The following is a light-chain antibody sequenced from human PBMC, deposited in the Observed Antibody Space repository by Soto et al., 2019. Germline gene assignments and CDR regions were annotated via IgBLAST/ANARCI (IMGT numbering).Light chain of an antibody. CDR3: AAWDDSLSGVV. V-gene: IGLV1-47*01. Sequence: QSVLTQPPSASGTPGQRVTISWSGSSSHIGSNYVYWYQQLPGTAPKLLIYRNNQRPSGVPDRFSGSKSGTSASLAISGLRSEDEADYYCAAWDDSLSGVVFGGGTQLTVL. CDR1: SSHIGSNY. CDR2: RNN. J-gene: IGLJ2*01.